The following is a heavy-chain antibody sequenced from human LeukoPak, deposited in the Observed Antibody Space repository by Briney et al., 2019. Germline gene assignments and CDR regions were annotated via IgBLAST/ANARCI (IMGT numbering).Heavy chain of an antibody. V-gene: IGHV1-2*04. J-gene: IGHJ5*02. D-gene: IGHD3-22*01. Sequence: ASVKVSCKASGYIFTSYGVSWVRQAPGQGLEWMGWINPNSGGTNYAQKFQGWVTMTRDTSISTAYMELSRLRSDDTAVYYCARVASPTSSGWYHPWGQGTLVTVSS. CDR3: ARVASPTSSGWYHP. CDR2: INPNSGGT. CDR1: GYIFTSYG.